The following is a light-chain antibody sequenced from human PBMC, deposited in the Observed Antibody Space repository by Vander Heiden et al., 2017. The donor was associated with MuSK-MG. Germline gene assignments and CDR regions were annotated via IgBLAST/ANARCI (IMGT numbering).Light chain of an antibody. Sequence: DIVMTQTPLSSPVTLGQPASISCRSSESLVHSDGNTYLSWLHQRPGQPPRPLIYKISSRFSGVPARFSGSGAGTDFTLKISRVEAEDVGVYYCMQSTQSWTFGQGTKLEI. CDR2: KIS. J-gene: IGKJ1*01. V-gene: IGKV2-24*01. CDR3: MQSTQSWT. CDR1: ESLVHSDGNTY.